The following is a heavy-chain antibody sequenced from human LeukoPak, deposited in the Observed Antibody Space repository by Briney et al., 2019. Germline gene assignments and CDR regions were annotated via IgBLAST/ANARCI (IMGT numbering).Heavy chain of an antibody. D-gene: IGHD1-1*01. CDR3: ARGHTTTNDAFDI. CDR2: IYHSGST. CDR1: GGSISSGGYS. Sequence: SETLSLTCAVSGGSISSGGYSWSWIRQPPGKGLEWIGYIYHSGSTYYNPSLKSRVTISVDRSKSQFSLKLSSVTAADTAVYYCARGHTTTNDAFDIWGQGTMVTVSS. V-gene: IGHV4-30-2*01. J-gene: IGHJ3*02.